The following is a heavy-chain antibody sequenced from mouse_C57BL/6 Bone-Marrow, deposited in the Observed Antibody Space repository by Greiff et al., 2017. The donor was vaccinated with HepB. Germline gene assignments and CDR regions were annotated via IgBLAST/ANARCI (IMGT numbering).Heavy chain of an antibody. CDR1: GYAFSSSW. V-gene: IGHV1-82*01. J-gene: IGHJ2*01. CDR2: IYPGDGDT. D-gene: IGHD1-1*01. Sequence: VQRVESGPELVKPGASVKISCKASGYAFSSSWMNWVKQRPGKGLEWIGRIYPGDGDTNYNGKFKGKATLTADKSSSTAYMQLSSLTSEDSAVYFCARRGYYYGSSLDYWGQGTTLTVSS. CDR3: ARRGYYYGSSLDY.